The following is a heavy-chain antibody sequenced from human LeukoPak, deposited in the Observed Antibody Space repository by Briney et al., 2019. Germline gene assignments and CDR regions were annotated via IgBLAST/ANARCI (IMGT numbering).Heavy chain of an antibody. CDR3: AREKYSTMVRGAKYMDV. V-gene: IGHV3-23*01. CDR2: ISGSGGST. D-gene: IGHD3-10*01. Sequence: GGSLRLSCAASGFTFSSYAMSWVRQAPGKGLEWVSAISGSGGSTYYADSVKGRFTISRDNSKNTLYLQMNSLRAEDTAVYYCAREKYSTMVRGAKYMDVWGKGTTVTISS. J-gene: IGHJ6*03. CDR1: GFTFSSYA.